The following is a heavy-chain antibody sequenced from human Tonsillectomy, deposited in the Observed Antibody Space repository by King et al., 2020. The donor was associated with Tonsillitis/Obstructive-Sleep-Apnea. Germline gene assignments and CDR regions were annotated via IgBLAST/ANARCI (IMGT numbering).Heavy chain of an antibody. J-gene: IGHJ6*02. D-gene: IGHD3-22*01. CDR1: GGSISSYY. CDR3: ARDLTEYYYDSSGYYSTLNGMDV. CDR2: IYYSGST. Sequence: QLQESGPGLVKPSETLSLTCNVSGGSISSYYWSWIRQPPGKGLEWIGYIYYSGSTNYNPSLKSRVTISEDTSKNQFSLKLSSVTAADTAVYYCARDLTEYYYDSSGYYSTLNGMDVWGQGTMVTVSS. V-gene: IGHV4-59*01.